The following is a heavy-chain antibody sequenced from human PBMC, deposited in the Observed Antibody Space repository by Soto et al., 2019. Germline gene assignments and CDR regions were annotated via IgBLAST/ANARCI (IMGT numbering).Heavy chain of an antibody. CDR2: IIPIFGTA. J-gene: IGHJ4*02. Sequence: ASVKVSCKASGGTFSSYASSWVRQAPGQGLEWMGGIIPIFGTANYAQKFQGRVTITADKSTSTAYMELSSLRSEDTAVYYCARVDTAMDFDYWGQGTLVTVSS. CDR1: GGTFSSYA. CDR3: ARVDTAMDFDY. V-gene: IGHV1-69*06. D-gene: IGHD5-18*01.